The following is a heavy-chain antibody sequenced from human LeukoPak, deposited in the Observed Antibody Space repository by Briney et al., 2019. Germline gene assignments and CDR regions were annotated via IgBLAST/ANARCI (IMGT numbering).Heavy chain of an antibody. CDR1: GFTVSSNY. Sequence: GGSLRLSCAASGFTVSSNYMSWVRQAPGKGLEWVSEIYISGSTYYAASVKGRFSISRDNSKNTVYLQMNSLRAEDTAVYYCARELREHGVFDIWGQGTMVTVSS. V-gene: IGHV3-53*01. CDR3: ARELREHGVFDI. CDR2: IYISGST. D-gene: IGHD1-26*01. J-gene: IGHJ3*02.